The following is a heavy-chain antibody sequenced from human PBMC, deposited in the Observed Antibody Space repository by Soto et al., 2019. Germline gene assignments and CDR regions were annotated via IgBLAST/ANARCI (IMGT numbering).Heavy chain of an antibody. Sequence: GSLRLSCTASGFTFGDYAMSWFRQAPGKGLEWVGFIRSKAYGGTTEYAASVKGRFTISRDDSKSIAYLQMNSLKTEDTAVYYCTRDYHYDILTGPDYWGQGTLVTVSS. J-gene: IGHJ4*02. CDR1: GFTFGDYA. CDR3: TRDYHYDILTGPDY. CDR2: IRSKAYGGTT. D-gene: IGHD3-9*01. V-gene: IGHV3-49*03.